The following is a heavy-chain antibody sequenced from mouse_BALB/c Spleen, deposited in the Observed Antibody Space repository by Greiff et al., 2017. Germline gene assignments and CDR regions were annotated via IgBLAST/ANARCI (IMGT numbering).Heavy chain of an antibody. D-gene: IGHD1-2*01. CDR1: GYSITSGYY. J-gene: IGHJ1*01. V-gene: IGHV3-6*02. Sequence: EVKLQESGPGLVKPSQSLSLTCSVTGYSITSGYYWNWIRQFPGNKLEWMGYISYDGSNNYNPSLKNRISITRDTSKNQFFLKLNSVTTEDTATYYCARGIHYYGYGYWYCDVWGAGTTVTVSS. CDR2: ISYDGSN. CDR3: ARGIHYYGYGYWYCDV.